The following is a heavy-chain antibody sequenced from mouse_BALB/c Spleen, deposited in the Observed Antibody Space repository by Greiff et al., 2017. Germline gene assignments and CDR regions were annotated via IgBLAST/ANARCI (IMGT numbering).Heavy chain of an antibody. V-gene: IGHV1-63*02. CDR2: IYPGGGYT. Sequence: QVQLKESGAELVRPGTSVKMSCKAAGYTFTNYWIGWVKQRPGHGLEWIGDIYPGGGYTNYNEKFKGKATLTADTSSSTAYMQLSSLTSEDSAIYYCASFYYGSSYGAMDYWGQGTSVTVSS. CDR1: GYTFTNYW. D-gene: IGHD1-1*01. CDR3: ASFYYGSSYGAMDY. J-gene: IGHJ4*01.